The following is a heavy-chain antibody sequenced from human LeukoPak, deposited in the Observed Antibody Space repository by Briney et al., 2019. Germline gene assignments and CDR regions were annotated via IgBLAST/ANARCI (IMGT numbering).Heavy chain of an antibody. CDR2: IIPIFGTA. J-gene: IGHJ3*02. D-gene: IGHD5-24*01. Sequence: SVKVSCKASGGTFSSYAISWVRQAPGQGLEWMGGIIPIFGTASYAQKFQGRVTMTRDTSTSTVYMELSSLRSEDTAVYYCARVFVEMATITGSGAFDIWGQGTMVTVSS. CDR3: ARVFVEMATITGSGAFDI. CDR1: GGTFSSYA. V-gene: IGHV1-69*05.